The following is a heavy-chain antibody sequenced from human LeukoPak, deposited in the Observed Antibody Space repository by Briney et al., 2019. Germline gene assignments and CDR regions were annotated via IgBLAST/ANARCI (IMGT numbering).Heavy chain of an antibody. D-gene: IGHD6-13*01. CDR3: TTDWLAAAGRGGY. V-gene: IGHV3-15*01. CDR1: GFTFSSYS. J-gene: IGHJ4*02. CDR2: IKSKTDGGTT. Sequence: PGGSLRLSCAASGFTFSSYSMNWVRQAPGKGLEWVGRIKSKTDGGTTDYAAPVKGRFTISRDDSKNTLYLQMNSLKTEDTAVYYCTTDWLAAAGRGGYWGQGTLVTVSS.